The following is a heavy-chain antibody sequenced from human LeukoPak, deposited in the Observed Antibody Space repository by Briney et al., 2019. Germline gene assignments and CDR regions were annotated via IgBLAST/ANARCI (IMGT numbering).Heavy chain of an antibody. V-gene: IGHV3-23*01. CDR1: GFTVSSNY. D-gene: IGHD3-22*01. J-gene: IGHJ4*02. CDR3: AKEDRVDSSGYSDY. Sequence: PGGSLRLSCAASGFTVSSNYMSWVRRAPGKGLEWVSDISGSGGLTYYVDSVKGRFTISRDNSKNTLYLQMNSLRAEDTAVYYCAKEDRVDSSGYSDYWGQGTLVTV. CDR2: ISGSGGLT.